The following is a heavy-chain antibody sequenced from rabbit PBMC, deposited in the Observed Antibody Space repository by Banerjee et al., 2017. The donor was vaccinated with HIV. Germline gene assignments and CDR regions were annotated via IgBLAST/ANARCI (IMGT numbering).Heavy chain of an antibody. CDR3: ARDSSYDDYGDYDL. CDR2: IVTSTGST. V-gene: IGHV1S43*01. CDR1: GIDFSNHYY. J-gene: IGHJ4*01. Sequence: QSLEESGGDLVKPGASLTLTCTASGIDFSNHYYMCWVRQAPGKGLELIACIVTSTGSTWYASWVNGRFTISRSTSLNTVDLKMTSLTAADTATYFCARDSSYDDYGDYDLWGPGTLVTVS. D-gene: IGHD2-1*01.